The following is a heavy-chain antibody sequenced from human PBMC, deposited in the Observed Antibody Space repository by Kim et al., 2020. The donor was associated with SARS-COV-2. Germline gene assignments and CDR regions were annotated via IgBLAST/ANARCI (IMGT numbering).Heavy chain of an antibody. Sequence: GEPLRLSCAASGFTFSSYWMTWVRQAPGKGLEWVANIKQDGNQKYYVDSVKGRFTISRDNAKNSLYLQMNSLRAEDTAVYYCARDGDLYSSGKDAFDIWG. CDR3: ARDGDLYSSGKDAFDI. V-gene: IGHV3-7*01. J-gene: IGHJ3*02. D-gene: IGHD6-19*01. CDR2: IKQDGNQK. CDR1: GFTFSSYW.